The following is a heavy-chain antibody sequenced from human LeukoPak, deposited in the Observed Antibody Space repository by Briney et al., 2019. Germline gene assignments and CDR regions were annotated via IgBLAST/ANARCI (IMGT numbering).Heavy chain of an antibody. CDR1: GYTFRSSG. Sequence: ASVKVSCKASGYTFRSSGISWVRQAPGQGLEWMGWISAVNGDINYAQNFQGRVTMTTDTSTSTAYMELRSLTSDDTAVYYCAKGRNLYYYYYMDVWGKGTTVTVSS. CDR2: ISAVNGDI. V-gene: IGHV1-18*01. J-gene: IGHJ6*03. CDR3: AKGRNLYYYYYMDV.